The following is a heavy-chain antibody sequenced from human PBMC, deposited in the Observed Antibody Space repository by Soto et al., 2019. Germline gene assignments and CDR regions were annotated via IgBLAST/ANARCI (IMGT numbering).Heavy chain of an antibody. CDR3: ARANQAAIITHYYDAMDV. V-gene: IGHV1-69*01. CDR1: GGTFGTYG. CDR2: IVPFFGTP. Sequence: QVHLLQSWAEVKKPGSSVKVSCKASGGTFGTYGISWVRQAPGQGLEWMGGIVPFFGTPDYAENLQGRVTITADESTSTAYMELSSLRSGDTAVYYCARANQAAIITHYYDAMDVWGQVTTVTVSS. J-gene: IGHJ6*02. D-gene: IGHD3-16*01.